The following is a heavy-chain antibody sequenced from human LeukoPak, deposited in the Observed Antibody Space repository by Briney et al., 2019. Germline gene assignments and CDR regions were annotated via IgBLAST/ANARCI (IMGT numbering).Heavy chain of an antibody. J-gene: IGHJ4*02. CDR3: ARYSSSWHY. V-gene: IGHV3-7*01. CDR2: INYDGGEK. CDR1: GFTFSSYW. Sequence: PGGSLRLSCAASGFTFSSYWMSWVRQAPGKWLEWVANINYDGGEKYYVGSVKGRFTISRDNAKNSLYLQMNSLRAEDTAVYYCARYSSSWHYWGQGTLVTVSS. D-gene: IGHD6-13*01.